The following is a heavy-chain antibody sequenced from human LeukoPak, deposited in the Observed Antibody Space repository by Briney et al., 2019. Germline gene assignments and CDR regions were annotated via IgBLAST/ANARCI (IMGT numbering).Heavy chain of an antibody. D-gene: IGHD2-2*01. V-gene: IGHV4-61*02. CDR1: GGSISSGSYY. CDR2: IYTSGST. CDR3: VRVTYHLLSFDY. Sequence: PSQTLSLTCTVSGGSISSGSYYWSWIRQPGGKGLEWIGRIYTSGSTNYNPSLKSRVTISVDTSKNQFSLKLSSVTAADTAVYYCVRVTYHLLSFDYWGQGTLVTVSS. J-gene: IGHJ4*02.